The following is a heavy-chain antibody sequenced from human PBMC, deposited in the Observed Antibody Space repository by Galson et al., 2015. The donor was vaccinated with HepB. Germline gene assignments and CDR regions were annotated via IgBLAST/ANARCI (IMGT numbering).Heavy chain of an antibody. CDR3: GRQTHHQNPMDV. Sequence: LSLTCTVSGGSMNRYYRNWIRQPPGKGLEWIGYIYYSDTWTTNYNPSLRGRVTISFDTSNNQVSLELSSVTAADTAMYYCGRQTHHQNPMDVWGQGPTVTVS. J-gene: IGHJ6*02. D-gene: IGHD1-14*01. CDR2: IYYSDTWTT. V-gene: IGHV4-59*08. CDR1: GGSMNRYY.